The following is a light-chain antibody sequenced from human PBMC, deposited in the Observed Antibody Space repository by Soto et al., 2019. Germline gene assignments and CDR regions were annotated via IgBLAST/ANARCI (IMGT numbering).Light chain of an antibody. Sequence: EIVLTQSPGTLSLSPGERATLSCRASQNVDSNYLAWYQQKPGQAPRIIIFGASGRATGIPDRFSGSGCGTDFTLTISRLEPEDFAVYYCQQYGSLSWTFGQGTKVEIK. CDR3: QQYGSLSWT. CDR2: GAS. CDR1: QNVDSNY. V-gene: IGKV3-20*01. J-gene: IGKJ1*01.